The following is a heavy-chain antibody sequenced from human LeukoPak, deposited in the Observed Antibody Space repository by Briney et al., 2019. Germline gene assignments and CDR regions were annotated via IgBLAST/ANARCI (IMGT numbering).Heavy chain of an antibody. CDR3: ARAPSEVGGYYPEYFRH. V-gene: IGHV3-74*01. J-gene: IGHJ1*01. CDR2: IKSDGKT. CDR1: GFTFSRYW. D-gene: IGHD3-3*01. Sequence: GGSLRLSCEASGFTFSRYWMHWVRQAPGKGLVWVSRIKSDGKTNYADSVKGRFTISRDNAKNTVSLQMNSLRADNTGVYYCARAPSEVGGYYPEYFRHWGQGTLVTVSS.